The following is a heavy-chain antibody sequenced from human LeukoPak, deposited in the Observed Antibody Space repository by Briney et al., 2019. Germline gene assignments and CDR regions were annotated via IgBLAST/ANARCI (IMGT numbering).Heavy chain of an antibody. Sequence: GGSLRLSCAASGFMFSSNWMSWVRLAPGKGLEWVANIKEDGTETYYVDSVKGRFTISRDNAKNSLYLQMNSLRAEDTAVYYCARDLEDYNNYGEMAIWGQGALVTVSS. V-gene: IGHV3-7*01. CDR1: GFMFSSNW. CDR2: IKEDGTET. CDR3: ARDLEDYNNYGEMAI. D-gene: IGHD4-11*01. J-gene: IGHJ4*02.